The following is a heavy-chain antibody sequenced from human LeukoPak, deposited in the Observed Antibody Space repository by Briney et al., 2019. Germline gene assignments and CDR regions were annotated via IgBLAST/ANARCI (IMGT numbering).Heavy chain of an antibody. CDR2: IRSDGST. V-gene: IGHV3-74*01. D-gene: IGHD1-26*01. J-gene: IGHJ4*02. CDR3: ARDWSGSLDY. CDR1: GFTVSSNY. Sequence: GGSLRLSCAASGFTVSSNYMSWVRQAPGKGLVWVSHIRSDGSTRFADSVKGRSTISRDNAKNTLYLQMNSLRAEDTAVYYCARDWSGSLDYWGQGTLVTVSS.